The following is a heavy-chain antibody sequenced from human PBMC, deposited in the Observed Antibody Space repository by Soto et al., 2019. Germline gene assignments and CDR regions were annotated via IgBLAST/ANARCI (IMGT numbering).Heavy chain of an antibody. CDR1: GYSFTSYW. D-gene: IGHD1-26*01. CDR3: ARLILGATDAFDI. J-gene: IGHJ3*02. V-gene: IGHV5-51*01. CDR2: IYPGDSDT. Sequence: RGESLKISCKGSGYSFTSYWIGWVRQMPGKGLEWMGIIYPGDSDTKYSPSFQGQVTISADKSISTAYLQWSSLKASDTAMYYCARLILGATDAFDIWGQGTMVTVSS.